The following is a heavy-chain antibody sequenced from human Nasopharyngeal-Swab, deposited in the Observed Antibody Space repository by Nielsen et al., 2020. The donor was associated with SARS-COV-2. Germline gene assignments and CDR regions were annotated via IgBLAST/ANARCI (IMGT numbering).Heavy chain of an antibody. Sequence: DPQKGLEWVSSISGSGFTYYSDSVKGRFTVSRDNSMDTLYLQMNSLRAEDTATYYCAKDWLYTSAWYGGSWGQGTLVTVSS. CDR2: ISGSGFT. CDR3: AKDWLYTSAWYGGS. J-gene: IGHJ5*02. V-gene: IGHV3-23*01. D-gene: IGHD3-22*01.